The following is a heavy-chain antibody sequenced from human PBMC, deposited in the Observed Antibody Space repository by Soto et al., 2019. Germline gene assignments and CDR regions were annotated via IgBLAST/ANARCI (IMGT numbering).Heavy chain of an antibody. CDR1: GCSFTVYW. J-gene: IGHJ6*02. Sequence: GDSLQIYCKGSGCSFTVYWIGWGLQMPGKGLECMGSIYPCDSDTRYSPCFQGQVTISADKSIRTAYLQWSSLKASDTAMYYCARHREGFYYSYYGMDVWGPGTTVTVSS. CDR2: IYPCDSDT. D-gene: IGHD1-26*01. V-gene: IGHV5-51*01. CDR3: ARHREGFYYSYYGMDV.